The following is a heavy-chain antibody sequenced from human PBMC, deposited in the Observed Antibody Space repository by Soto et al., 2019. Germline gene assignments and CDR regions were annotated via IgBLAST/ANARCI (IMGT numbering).Heavy chain of an antibody. J-gene: IGHJ4*02. CDR2: VYSSGTT. Sequence: PSATMSRTSRVSGGTIKNYGGIWLGQPAGKGLEWIGRVYSSGTTDYNPSLNSRATLSVETSKNQFSLKLSSVTAADTAVYYCARDIGSYAYGEGYWGQGIQVTVSS. D-gene: IGHD2-21*01. V-gene: IGHV4-4*07. CDR1: GGTIKNYG. CDR3: ARDIGSYAYGEGY.